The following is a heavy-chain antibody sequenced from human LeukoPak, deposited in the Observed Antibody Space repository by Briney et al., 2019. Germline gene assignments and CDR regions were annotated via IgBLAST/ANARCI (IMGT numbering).Heavy chain of an antibody. V-gene: IGHV4-34*01. CDR1: GGSFSGYY. D-gene: IGHD3-3*01. CDR2: INHSGST. CDR3: ARGWTTIFGVVIPHSPFDY. J-gene: IGHJ4*02. Sequence: KPSETLSLTCAVYGGSFSGYYWSWIRQPPGKGLEWIGEINHSGSTNYNPSLKSRVTISVDTSKNQFSLKLSSVTAADTAVYYCARGWTTIFGVVIPHSPFDYWGQGTLVTVSS.